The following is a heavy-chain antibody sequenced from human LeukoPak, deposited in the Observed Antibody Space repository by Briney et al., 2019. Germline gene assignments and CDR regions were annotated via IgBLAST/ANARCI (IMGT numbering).Heavy chain of an antibody. Sequence: SETLSLTCTASGGSISSSYYYWGWIRQPPGKGLEWIGSIYYSGSTYYNPSLKSRVTISVDTSKNQFSLKLSSVTAADTAAYYCARLLPDGLPSDYWGQGTLVTVYS. CDR3: ARLLPDGLPSDY. CDR2: IYYSGST. V-gene: IGHV4-39*01. D-gene: IGHD5-24*01. J-gene: IGHJ4*02. CDR1: GGSISSSYYY.